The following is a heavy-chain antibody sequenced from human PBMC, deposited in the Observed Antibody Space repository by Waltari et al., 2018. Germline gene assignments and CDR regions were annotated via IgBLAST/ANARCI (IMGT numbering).Heavy chain of an antibody. V-gene: IGHV4-39*01. D-gene: IGHD3-22*01. Sequence: QVQLQESGPGLVKPSETLSLTCTVSGGSISSSSYYWGWIRPPPGQGLEWIGSIYYSGSTYYNPSLKSRVTISVDTSKNQFSLKLSSVTAADTAVYYCASALYYYDSSGLTNWFDPWGQGTLVTVSS. CDR1: GGSISSSSYY. J-gene: IGHJ5*02. CDR3: ASALYYYDSSGLTNWFDP. CDR2: IYYSGST.